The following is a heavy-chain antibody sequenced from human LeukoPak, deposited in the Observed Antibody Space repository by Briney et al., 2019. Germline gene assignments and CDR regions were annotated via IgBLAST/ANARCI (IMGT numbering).Heavy chain of an antibody. D-gene: IGHD6-19*01. CDR1: GDSISSYY. CDR3: SGVAVAGPGRVYFDY. Sequence: SETLSLTCTSSGDSISSYYCNWIRQPPGKGLEWIGSIYYSGSTYYNPSLKSRVTISVDTSKNQFSLKLSSVTAADTAVYYCSGVAVAGPGRVYFDYWGQGTLVTVSS. V-gene: IGHV4-59*05. J-gene: IGHJ4*02. CDR2: IYYSGST.